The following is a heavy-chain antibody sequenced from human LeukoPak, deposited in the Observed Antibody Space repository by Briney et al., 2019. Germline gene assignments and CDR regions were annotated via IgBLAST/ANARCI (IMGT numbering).Heavy chain of an antibody. J-gene: IGHJ4*02. V-gene: IGHV4-59*01. CDR2: IYDSGIT. CDR1: GGSLTGYF. Sequence: SETLSLTCTVSGGSLTGYFWSWLRHSPGRGLEWIGFIYDSGITRFNPSFTSRVTLSVDTAKNQVSLKLISATPADTAIYYCAREAARGNYEDYWGQGTLVTVSS. D-gene: IGHD1-7*01. CDR3: AREAARGNYEDY.